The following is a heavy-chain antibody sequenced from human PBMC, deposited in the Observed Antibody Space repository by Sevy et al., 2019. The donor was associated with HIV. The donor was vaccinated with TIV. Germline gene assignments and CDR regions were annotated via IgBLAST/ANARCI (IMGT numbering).Heavy chain of an antibody. J-gene: IGHJ4*02. Sequence: GGSLRLSCVASGFTFSNYGMHWVRQAPGKGLEWVAVIWYDGSNKYYADSVKGRFTVSRDNSKNTLYLQMNSLRAEDTAVYYCARDPSGSYYNSYYFDYWGQGTLVTVSS. CDR3: ARDPSGSYYNSYYFDY. D-gene: IGHD3-10*01. CDR1: GFTFSNYG. CDR2: IWYDGSNK. V-gene: IGHV3-33*01.